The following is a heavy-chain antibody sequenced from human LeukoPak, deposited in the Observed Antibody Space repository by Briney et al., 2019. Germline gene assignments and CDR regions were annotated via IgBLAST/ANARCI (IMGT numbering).Heavy chain of an antibody. V-gene: IGHV3-21*01. CDR2: ISSSSSYI. J-gene: IGHJ4*02. CDR3: ARDAYSSSTIGY. D-gene: IGHD6-13*01. CDR1: GFTFSSYS. Sequence: GGSLRLSCVASGFTFSSYSMNWVRQAPGKGLEWVSSISSSSSYIYYADSVKGRFTISRDNAKNSLYLQMNSLRAEDTAVYYCARDAYSSSTIGYWGQGTLVTVSS.